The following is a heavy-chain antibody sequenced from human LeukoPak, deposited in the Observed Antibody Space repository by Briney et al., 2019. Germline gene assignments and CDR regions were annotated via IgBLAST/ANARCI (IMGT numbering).Heavy chain of an antibody. V-gene: IGHV3-66*01. D-gene: IGHD6-13*01. CDR2: IYSGGST. CDR1: RFTVSSNY. J-gene: IGHJ4*02. Sequence: GGSLRLSCAASRFTVSSNYMSWVRQAPGKGLEWVSIIYSGGSTYYADSVKGRFTISRDNSKNTLYLQMNRLRAEDTAVYYCAKVPLIAAPKHFDYWGQGTLVTVSS. CDR3: AKVPLIAAPKHFDY.